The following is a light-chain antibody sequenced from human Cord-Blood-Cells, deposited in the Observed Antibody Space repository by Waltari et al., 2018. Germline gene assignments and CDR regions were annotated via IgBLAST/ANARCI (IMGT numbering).Light chain of an antibody. CDR1: AFPKQY. Sequence: SYELPQPPSVSVPPGPTARITRSGNAFPKQYAFWYQQKPGQAPVLVIYKDSERPSGIPERFSGSSSGTTVTLTISGVQAEDEADYYCQSADSSGTWVFGGGTKLTVL. V-gene: IGLV3-25*02. CDR3: QSADSSGTWV. CDR2: KDS. J-gene: IGLJ3*02.